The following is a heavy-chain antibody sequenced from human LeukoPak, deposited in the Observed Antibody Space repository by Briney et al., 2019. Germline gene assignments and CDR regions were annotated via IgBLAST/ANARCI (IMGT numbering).Heavy chain of an antibody. Sequence: GASVKVSCKASGGTFSSYAISWVRQAPGQGLEWMGRIIPIFGIANYAQKFQGRVTITADKSTSTAYMELSSLRSEDTAVYYCARSPIKDIAAASYYFDYWGQGTLVTVSS. CDR3: ARSPIKDIAAASYYFDY. V-gene: IGHV1-69*04. J-gene: IGHJ4*02. D-gene: IGHD6-13*01. CDR1: GGTFSSYA. CDR2: IIPIFGIA.